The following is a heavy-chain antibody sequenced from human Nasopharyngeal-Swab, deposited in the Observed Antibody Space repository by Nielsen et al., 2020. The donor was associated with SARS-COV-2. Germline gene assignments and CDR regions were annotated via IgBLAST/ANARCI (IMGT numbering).Heavy chain of an antibody. J-gene: IGHJ4*02. CDR2: IDPFSGST. CDR3: TRDQGGGDPYDS. Sequence: ASVKVSGKASGFTFTSYYFNWGRQAPGQGLEWMGMIDPFSGSTSYAQRFQGRVTVTRDTSTSTVYMEVRSLRSEDTAVYYCTRDQGGGDPYDSWGQGTLVTVSS. V-gene: IGHV1-46*01. CDR1: GFTFTSYY. D-gene: IGHD2-21*02.